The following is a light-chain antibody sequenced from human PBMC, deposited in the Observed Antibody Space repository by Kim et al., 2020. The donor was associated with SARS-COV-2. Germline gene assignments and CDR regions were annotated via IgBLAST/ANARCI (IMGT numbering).Light chain of an antibody. CDR1: QDISNY. V-gene: IGKV1-33*01. Sequence: DIQMTQSPSSLSASVGDRVTITCQASQDISNYLNWYQQKPGKAPKLLIYDASNLETGVPSRFSGSGSGTDFTFTISSLQPEDIATYYCQQYDSLPPRTFGGGTKVDIK. J-gene: IGKJ4*01. CDR2: DAS. CDR3: QQYDSLPPRT.